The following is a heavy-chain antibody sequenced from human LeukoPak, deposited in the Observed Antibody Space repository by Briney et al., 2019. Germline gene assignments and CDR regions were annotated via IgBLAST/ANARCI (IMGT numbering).Heavy chain of an antibody. V-gene: IGHV1-2*02. J-gene: IGHJ4*02. D-gene: IGHD1-26*01. CDR2: INPNSGGT. CDR3: ARVGSRIVGATKILDY. CDR1: GYTFTGYY. Sequence: ASVKVSCKASGYTFTGYYMHWVRQAPGQGLEWTGWINPNSGGTNYAQKFQGRVTMTRDTSISTAYMELSRLRSDDTAVYYCARVGSRIVGATKILDYWGQGTLVTVSS.